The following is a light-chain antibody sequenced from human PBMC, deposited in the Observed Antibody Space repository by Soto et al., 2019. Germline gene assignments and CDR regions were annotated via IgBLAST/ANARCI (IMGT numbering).Light chain of an antibody. J-gene: IGKJ4*01. CDR1: LGIGYY. CDR3: QRYNSGLT. CDR2: TAS. V-gene: IGKV1-27*01. Sequence: DIQMTQSPSSLSASVGDRVTITCRASLGIGYYLAWYQQRPGRAPKLLIYTASILQPGVPSRFSGSGSGTDFTLTITSLQPEDVATYYCQRYNSGLTFGGGTKVEIK.